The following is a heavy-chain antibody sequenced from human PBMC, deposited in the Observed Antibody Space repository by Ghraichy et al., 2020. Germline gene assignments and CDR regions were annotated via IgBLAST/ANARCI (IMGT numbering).Heavy chain of an antibody. CDR1: GFTFSSYA. Sequence: GESLNISCAASGFTFSSYAMSWVRQAPGKGLEWVSAISGSGGSTYYADSVKGRFTISRDNSKNTLYLQMNSLRAEDTAVYYCAKDQKGVLRFYFQHWGQGTLVTVSS. D-gene: IGHD2/OR15-2a*01. CDR3: AKDQKGVLRFYFQH. CDR2: ISGSGGST. V-gene: IGHV3-23*01. J-gene: IGHJ1*01.